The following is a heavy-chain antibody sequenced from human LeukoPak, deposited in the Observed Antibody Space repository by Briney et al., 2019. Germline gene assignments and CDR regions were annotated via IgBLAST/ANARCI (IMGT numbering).Heavy chain of an antibody. V-gene: IGHV4-31*03. CDR3: ARLDILTAANFDP. Sequence: SQTLSLICTVSGGSISSGNYYWSWLRQHPGKGLEWIGYIYYSGGTQYNPSLKSRLTISVDTSKNQFSLRLSSVTAADTAVYYCARLDILTAANFDPWGQGTPVTVSS. D-gene: IGHD3-9*01. J-gene: IGHJ5*02. CDR2: IYYSGGT. CDR1: GGSISSGNYY.